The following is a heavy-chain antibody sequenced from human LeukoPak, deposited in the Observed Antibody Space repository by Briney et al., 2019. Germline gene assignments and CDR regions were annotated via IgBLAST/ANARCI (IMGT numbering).Heavy chain of an antibody. CDR1: GFTVSSNY. D-gene: IGHD1-26*01. J-gene: IGHJ4*02. CDR2: IYSGGST. V-gene: IGHV3-53*01. Sequence: PGGSLRLSCAASGFTVSSNYMSWVRQAPGKGLEWVSVIYSGGSTYYADSVKGRFTISRDNSKNTLYLRMNSLRAEDTAVYYCARASSSPSNYWGQGTLVTVSS. CDR3: ARASSSPSNY.